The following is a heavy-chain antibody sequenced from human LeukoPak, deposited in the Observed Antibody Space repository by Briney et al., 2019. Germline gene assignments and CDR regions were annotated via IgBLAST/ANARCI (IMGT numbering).Heavy chain of an antibody. J-gene: IGHJ4*02. CDR1: GGSISGSNW. CDR3: ARTSGYGDYYFDY. V-gene: IGHV4-4*02. CDR2: IFHTGSA. Sequence: PSETLSLTCAVSGGSISGSNWWSWVRQPPGKGLEWMGEIFHTGSANYNPSLKSRVNMSVDKSKMEYSLKVSSVTAADTAVYYCARTSGYGDYYFDYWGQGALVSVSS. D-gene: IGHD4-17*01.